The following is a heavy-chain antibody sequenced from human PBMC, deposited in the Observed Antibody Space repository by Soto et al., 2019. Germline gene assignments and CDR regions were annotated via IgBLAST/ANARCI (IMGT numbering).Heavy chain of an antibody. CDR3: AHGSCWLFDS. J-gene: IGHJ4*02. D-gene: IGHD6-19*01. CDR2: IYWNDDN. Sequence: QITLKESGPTLVKPTQTLTLTCTFSGFSLSTTAVGVGWIRQPPGKALEWLALIYWNDDNHYSPSLKNRLTDTSDTSKNQVVLTMTNMDPVDTGTYYCAHGSCWLFDSWGQGTLVTVSS. CDR1: GFSLSTTAVG. V-gene: IGHV2-5*01.